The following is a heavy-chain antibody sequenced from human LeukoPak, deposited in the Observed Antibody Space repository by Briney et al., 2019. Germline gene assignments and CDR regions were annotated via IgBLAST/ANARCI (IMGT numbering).Heavy chain of an antibody. D-gene: IGHD6-6*01. V-gene: IGHV4-39*01. CDR1: GGSISRSGYY. J-gene: IGHJ4*02. CDR3: ATDAYSSSSWFDY. CDR2: IFHTGST. Sequence: SETLSLTCTVSGGSISRSGYYWGWIRQAPGKGLEWIGSIFHTGSTSYNASLKSRLTIIADTSTNRVSLNMSSVTVADTAVYYCATDAYSSSSWFDYWGQGTLVTVSS.